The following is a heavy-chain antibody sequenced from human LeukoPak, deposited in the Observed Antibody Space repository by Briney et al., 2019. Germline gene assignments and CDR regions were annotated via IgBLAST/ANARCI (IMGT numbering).Heavy chain of an antibody. J-gene: IGHJ4*02. V-gene: IGHV3-74*01. CDR3: AKDIGSCYDY. D-gene: IGHD3-10*01. CDR1: GFTFSSYW. CDR2: INSDGSST. Sequence: HTGGSLRLSCAASGFTFSSYWMHWVRHAPGKGLVWVSRINSDGSSTSYADSVKGRFTISRDNSKNTLYLEMNSLRAEDTAVYYCAKDIGSCYDYWGQGILVTVSS.